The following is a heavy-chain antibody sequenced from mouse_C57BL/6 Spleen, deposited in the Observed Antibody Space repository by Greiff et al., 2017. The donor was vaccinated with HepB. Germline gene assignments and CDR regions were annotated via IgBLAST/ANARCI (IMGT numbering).Heavy chain of an antibody. CDR1: GYTFTSYW. D-gene: IGHD1-1*01. Sequence: VQLQQPGAELVKPGASVKMSCKASGYTFTSYWITWVKQRPGQGLEWIGDIYPGSGSTNYNEKFKSKATLTVDTSSSTAYMQLSSLTSEDSAVYYCARWGYGSSWYFDVWGTGTTVTVSS. V-gene: IGHV1-55*01. CDR3: ARWGYGSSWYFDV. CDR2: IYPGSGST. J-gene: IGHJ1*03.